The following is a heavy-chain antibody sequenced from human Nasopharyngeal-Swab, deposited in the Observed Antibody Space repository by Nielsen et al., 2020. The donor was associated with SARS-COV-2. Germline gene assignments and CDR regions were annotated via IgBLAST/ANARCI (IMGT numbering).Heavy chain of an antibody. CDR2: IYYSGST. Sequence: SETLSLTCTVSGGSISSYYWSWIRQPPGKGLEWIGYIYYSGSTNYNPSLKSPVTISVDTSKNQFSLKLSSVTAADTAVYYCARVNNLYYYGSGRTNYYMDVWGKGTTVTVSS. CDR1: GGSISSYY. J-gene: IGHJ6*03. CDR3: ARVNNLYYYGSGRTNYYMDV. V-gene: IGHV4-59*01. D-gene: IGHD3-10*01.